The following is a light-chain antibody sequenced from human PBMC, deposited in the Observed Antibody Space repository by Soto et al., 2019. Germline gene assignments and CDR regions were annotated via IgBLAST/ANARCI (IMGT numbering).Light chain of an antibody. V-gene: IGKV3-11*01. Sequence: EIVLTQSPATLSLSPWERATLSCRASQSVSSYLAWYQQKPGQAPRLLIYDASNRATGIPARFSGSGSGTDFTLTISSLEPEDFAVYYCQQRTFGQGTRLEIK. CDR1: QSVSSY. CDR3: QQRT. CDR2: DAS. J-gene: IGKJ5*01.